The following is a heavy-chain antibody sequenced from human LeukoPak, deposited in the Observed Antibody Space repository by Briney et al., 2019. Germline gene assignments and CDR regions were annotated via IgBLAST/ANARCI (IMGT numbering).Heavy chain of an antibody. CDR1: GYTFTDYY. J-gene: IGHJ6*03. Sequence: ASVKVSCKASGYTFTDYYIHWVRQAPGQGLEWMGGINPNSGGTNYAQRFQGRVTVTRDTSISTAYMELSTLRSDDAAVYYCARRPLAGTSPLYYYYYMDAWGKGTTVTVSS. CDR2: INPNSGGT. CDR3: ARRPLAGTSPLYYYYYMDA. D-gene: IGHD6-19*01. V-gene: IGHV1-2*02.